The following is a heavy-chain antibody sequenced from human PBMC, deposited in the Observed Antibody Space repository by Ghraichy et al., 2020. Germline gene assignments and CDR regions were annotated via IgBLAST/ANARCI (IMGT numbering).Heavy chain of an antibody. CDR3: ARGYNWYMDV. CDR1: GGSISDNY. Sequence: SETLSLTCIVSGGSISDNYWSWIRQPPGKRLEWIGYIYYTGSTDYNPSLNSQVTISVDTSKTQYSLKVTSVTAADTAVYYCARGYNWYMDVWGKGTTVTVSS. J-gene: IGHJ6*03. V-gene: IGHV4-59*01. CDR2: IYYTGST.